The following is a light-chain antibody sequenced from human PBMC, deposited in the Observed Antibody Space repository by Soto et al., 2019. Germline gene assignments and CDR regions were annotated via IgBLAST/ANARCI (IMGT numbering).Light chain of an antibody. CDR1: SSNIGAGYD. J-gene: IGLJ2*01. CDR2: GNS. Sequence: QSVLTQPPSVSGAPGQRVTISCTGSSSNIGAGYDVHWYQQLPGTAPKLLIYGNSNRPSGVPDRFSGSRSGTSASLAITGLRAEDDGDYYGQSYSRSLRGGVFGGGTKLTVL. CDR3: QSYSRSLRGGV. V-gene: IGLV1-40*01.